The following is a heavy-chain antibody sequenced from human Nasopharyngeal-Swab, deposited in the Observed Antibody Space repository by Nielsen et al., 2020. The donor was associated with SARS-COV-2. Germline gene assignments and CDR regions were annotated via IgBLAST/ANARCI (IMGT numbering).Heavy chain of an antibody. CDR3: ASALVWFGEIWFDP. CDR1: GFTFSSYW. D-gene: IGHD3-10*01. J-gene: IGHJ5*02. V-gene: IGHV3-74*01. CDR2: INSDGSST. Sequence: GESLKISCAASGFTFSSYWMHWVRQAPGKGLVWVSRINSDGSSTRYADSVKGRFTISRDNSKNTLYLQMNSLRAEDTAVYYCASALVWFGEIWFDPRGQGTLVTVSS.